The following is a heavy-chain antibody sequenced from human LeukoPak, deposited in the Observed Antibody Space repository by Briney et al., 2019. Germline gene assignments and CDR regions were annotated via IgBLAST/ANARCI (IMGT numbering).Heavy chain of an antibody. V-gene: IGHV3-74*01. CDR2: INNDGRTT. Sequence: PGGSLRLSCAASGFTFSKYWMHWVRQVPGEGPVWVSRINNDGRTTNYADSVKGRFTISRDNAKNTLYLQMNNLRAEDTAVYYCAYDHFDDWGQGTLVTVSS. CDR1: GFTFSKYW. J-gene: IGHJ4*02. CDR3: AYDHFDD. D-gene: IGHD3-16*01.